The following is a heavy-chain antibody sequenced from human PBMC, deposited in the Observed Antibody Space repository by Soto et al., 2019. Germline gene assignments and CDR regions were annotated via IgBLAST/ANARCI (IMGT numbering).Heavy chain of an antibody. J-gene: IGHJ6*02. V-gene: IGHV1-69*13. CDR3: ARYGTGTTAVDYYYGMDV. CDR1: GGTFSSYA. D-gene: IGHD1-7*01. CDR2: IIPIFGTA. Sequence: SVKVSCKASGGTFSSYASSWVRQAPGQGLEWMGGIIPIFGTANYAQKFQGRVTITADESTSTAYMELSSLRSEDTAVYYCARYGTGTTAVDYYYGMDVWGQGTTVTVSS.